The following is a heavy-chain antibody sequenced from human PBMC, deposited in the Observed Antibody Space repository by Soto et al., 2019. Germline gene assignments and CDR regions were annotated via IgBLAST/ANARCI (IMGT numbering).Heavy chain of an antibody. D-gene: IGHD6-13*01. CDR3: ARATSSWITHNWFDP. Sequence: SVKVSCKASGGTFSSYTISWVRQAPGQGLEWMGRIIPILGIANYAQKFQGRVTITADKSTSTAYMELSSLRSEDTAVYYCARATSSWITHNWFDPWGQGTLVTVSS. J-gene: IGHJ5*02. V-gene: IGHV1-69*02. CDR2: IIPILGIA. CDR1: GGTFSSYT.